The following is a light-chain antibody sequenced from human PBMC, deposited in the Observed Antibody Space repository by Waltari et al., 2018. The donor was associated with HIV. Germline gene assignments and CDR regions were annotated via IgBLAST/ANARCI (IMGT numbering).Light chain of an antibody. CDR1: SPNIGRNT. V-gene: IGLV1-44*01. Sequence: QSVLTQPPSASGTPGQRVTISCSGSSPNIGRNTVNWYQQLPGTAPKLLTYSNNRLPPVIPDRFSGTKSCTSASLAISGRQSEDEADYYCAAWDDSLNGGVCGGGTKLTVL. CDR2: SNN. J-gene: IGLJ3*02. CDR3: AAWDDSLNGGV.